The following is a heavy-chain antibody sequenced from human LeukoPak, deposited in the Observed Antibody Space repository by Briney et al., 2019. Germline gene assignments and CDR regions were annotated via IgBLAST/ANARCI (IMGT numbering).Heavy chain of an antibody. D-gene: IGHD6-19*01. V-gene: IGHV3-23*01. Sequence: PGGSLRLSCAASGFTFSNHGMDWVRQAPGKGLEWVSGISGSGDIKYYADSVKGRFTISRDNSKNTLYLQMNSLKTEDTAVYYCTRDRGWSFDYWGQGTLVTVSS. CDR3: TRDRGWSFDY. CDR1: GFTFSNHG. CDR2: ISGSGDIK. J-gene: IGHJ4*02.